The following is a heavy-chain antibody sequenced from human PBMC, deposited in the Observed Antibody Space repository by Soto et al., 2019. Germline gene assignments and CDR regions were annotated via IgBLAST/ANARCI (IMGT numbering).Heavy chain of an antibody. Sequence: SETLSLTCAVYGGSFSGYYWSWIRQPPGKGLEWIGEINHSGSTNYNPSLKSRVTISVDTSKNQFSLKLSSVTAADTAVYYCARGKVPAAFDYWGQGTLVTVS. D-gene: IGHD2-2*01. CDR2: INHSGST. V-gene: IGHV4-34*01. J-gene: IGHJ4*02. CDR1: GGSFSGYY. CDR3: ARGKVPAAFDY.